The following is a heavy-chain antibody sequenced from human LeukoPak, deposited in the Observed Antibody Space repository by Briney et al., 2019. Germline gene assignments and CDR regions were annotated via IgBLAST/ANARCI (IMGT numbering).Heavy chain of an antibody. CDR1: GGSISSYY. J-gene: IGHJ6*03. D-gene: IGHD2-21*01. Sequence: SETLSLTCTVSGGSISSYYWSWIRQPPGKGLEWIGYIYYSGSTNYNPSLKSRVTISVDTSKNQFSLKLSSVTAADTAVYYCARVGGPYCGGDCYSAYYYYYYMDVWGKGTTVTVSS. CDR3: ARVGGPYCGGDCYSAYYYYYYMDV. V-gene: IGHV4-59*01. CDR2: IYYSGST.